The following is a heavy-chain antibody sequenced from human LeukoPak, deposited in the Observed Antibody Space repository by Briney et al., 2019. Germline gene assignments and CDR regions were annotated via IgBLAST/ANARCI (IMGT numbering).Heavy chain of an antibody. CDR3: AKGTSLSRFDP. V-gene: IGHV3-23*01. J-gene: IGHJ5*02. D-gene: IGHD3/OR15-3a*01. Sequence: GGSLRLSCAASGFSFSSYAMSWVRQAPGKGLEWVSAISGSGGSTYSADSVKGRFTISRDNSKNTLYLQMNSLRAEDTAVYYCAKGTSLSRFDPWGQGTLVTVSP. CDR2: ISGSGGST. CDR1: GFSFSSYA.